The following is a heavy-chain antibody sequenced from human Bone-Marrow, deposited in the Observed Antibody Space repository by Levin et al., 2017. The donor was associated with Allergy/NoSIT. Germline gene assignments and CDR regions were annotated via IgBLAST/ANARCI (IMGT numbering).Heavy chain of an antibody. D-gene: IGHD3-22*01. Sequence: GESLKISCEGSGFRFSNYAIHWVRQAPGKGLEWVAIISSDGTQEDYLDSVKGRFTISRDNSKDTVYLQINSLRAADTAVYYCARARYYSGSSGYQSFDSWGQGIMVTVSS. V-gene: IGHV3-30*03. CDR2: ISSDGTQE. CDR3: ARARYYSGSSGYQSFDS. J-gene: IGHJ4*02. CDR1: GFRFSNYA.